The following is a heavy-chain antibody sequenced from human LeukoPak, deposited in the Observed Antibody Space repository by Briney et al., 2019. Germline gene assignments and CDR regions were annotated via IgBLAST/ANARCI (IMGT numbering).Heavy chain of an antibody. V-gene: IGHV3-33*01. CDR1: GFTFSSFY. D-gene: IGHD3-3*01. CDR2: VHHDGNTK. J-gene: IGHJ4*02. Sequence: PGTSLRLSCTTSGFTFSSFYMHWVRQAPGKGLEWVAVVHHDGNTKYYVDSVEGRFTISRDNSKNTLYLQMSTLRAEDTAIYYCATGSGNYYDRWGQGTLVTVSS. CDR3: ATGSGNYYDR.